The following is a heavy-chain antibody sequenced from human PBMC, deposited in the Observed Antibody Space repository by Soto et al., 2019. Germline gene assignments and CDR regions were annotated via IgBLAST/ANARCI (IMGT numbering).Heavy chain of an antibody. Sequence: QVQLVQSGAEVREPGASVKVSCKASGYSFTSLDINWVRQTAGQGLEWMGWMQPSTGRTGYAQKFQGRVTMTRDTSINTADMELTTLTSDDTAFYYCARGVSAGVDYWGQGTVVTVSS. CDR2: MQPSTGRT. D-gene: IGHD1-26*01. CDR3: ARGVSAGVDY. CDR1: GYSFTSLD. V-gene: IGHV1-8*01. J-gene: IGHJ4*02.